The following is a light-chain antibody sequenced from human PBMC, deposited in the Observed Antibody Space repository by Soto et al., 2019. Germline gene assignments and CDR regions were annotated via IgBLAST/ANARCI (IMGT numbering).Light chain of an antibody. CDR3: LLYDPGHASL. J-gene: IGLJ2*01. CDR2: STS. Sequence: QTVVTQEPSLTVSPGGTVTLTCASSTGEVTSGYFPNWFQQKPGQAPRSLIYSTSNKRSWTPARFSGSLLGGKAALTVSGVQPEDEAEYYCLLYDPGHASLFGGGTKLTVL. CDR1: TGEVTSGYF. V-gene: IGLV7-43*01.